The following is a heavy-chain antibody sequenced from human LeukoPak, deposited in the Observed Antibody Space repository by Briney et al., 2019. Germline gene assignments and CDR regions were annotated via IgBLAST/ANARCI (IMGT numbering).Heavy chain of an antibody. V-gene: IGHV3-15*01. CDR2: IKSKTDGGTT. J-gene: IGHJ6*02. D-gene: IGHD5-12*01. CDR1: GFTFSNAW. CDR3: TTRRGYSGYDYGMDV. Sequence: GGSLRLSCAASGFTFSNAWMSWVRQAPGKGLEWVGRIKSKTDGGTTDYAAPVKGRFTISRDDSKNTLYLQMNSLKTEDTAVYYCTTRRGYSGYDYGMDVWGQGTTVTVSS.